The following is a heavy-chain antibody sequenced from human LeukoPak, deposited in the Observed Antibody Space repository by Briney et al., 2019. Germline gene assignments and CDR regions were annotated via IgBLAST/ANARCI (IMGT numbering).Heavy chain of an antibody. D-gene: IGHD3-22*01. CDR1: GYTFTGYY. CDR3: ARVVRKYYDSSGYLGY. Sequence: ASVKVSCKASGYTFTGYYMHWVRQAPGQGLEWMGWINPNSGGTNYAQKFQGRVTMTRDTSISTAYMELSRLRSDDTAAYYCARVVRKYYDSSGYLGYWGQGTLVTVSS. CDR2: INPNSGGT. J-gene: IGHJ4*02. V-gene: IGHV1-2*02.